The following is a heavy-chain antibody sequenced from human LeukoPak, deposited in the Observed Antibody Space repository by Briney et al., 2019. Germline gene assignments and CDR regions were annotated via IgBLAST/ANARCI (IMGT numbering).Heavy chain of an antibody. J-gene: IGHJ6*02. V-gene: IGHV3-7*03. Sequence: GGSLRLSCAASGFTFSSXXXNWARQAPGKGLEWVVSINHNGNVNYYVDSVKGRFTISRDNAKNSLYLQMSNLRAEDTAVYFCARGGGLDVWGQGATVTVSS. CDR1: GFTFSSXX. CDR2: INHNGNVN. D-gene: IGHD3-16*01. CDR3: ARGGGLDV.